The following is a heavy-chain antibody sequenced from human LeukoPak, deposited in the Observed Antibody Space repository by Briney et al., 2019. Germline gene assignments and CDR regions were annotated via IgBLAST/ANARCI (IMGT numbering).Heavy chain of an antibody. J-gene: IGHJ6*03. CDR3: ARDESGGYSYVFYYYCYMDV. V-gene: IGHV3-23*01. D-gene: IGHD5-18*01. Sequence: GGSLRLSCAASGFTFSSYAMSWVRQAPGKGLEWVSAISGSGGSTYYADSVKGRFTISRDNAKNSLYLQMNSLRAEDTAVYYCARDESGGYSYVFYYYCYMDVWGKGTTVTISS. CDR1: GFTFSSYA. CDR2: ISGSGGST.